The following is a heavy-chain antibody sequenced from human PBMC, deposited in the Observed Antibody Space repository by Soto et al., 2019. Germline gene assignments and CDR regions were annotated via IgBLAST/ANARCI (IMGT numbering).Heavy chain of an antibody. V-gene: IGHV1-69*06. CDR3: ARLTYYYDVAYGMDV. J-gene: IGHJ6*02. D-gene: IGHD3-22*01. CDR1: GGTFSSYA. CDR2: IIPIFGTA. Sequence: SVKVSCKASGGTFSSYAISWVRQAPGQGLEWMGGIIPIFGTANYAQKFQGRVTITADKSTSTAYMELSSLRSEDTAVYYCARLTYYYDVAYGMDVWGQGTTVTVSS.